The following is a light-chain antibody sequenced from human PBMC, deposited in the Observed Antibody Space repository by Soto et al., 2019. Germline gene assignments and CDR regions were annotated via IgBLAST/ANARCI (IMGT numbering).Light chain of an antibody. V-gene: IGLV3-1*01. J-gene: IGLJ3*02. Sequence: SYELTQPPSVSVSPGQTASITCSGDKLGDKYACWYQQKPGQSPVLVIYQDSKRPSGIPERFSGSNSGNTATLTISGTQAMDEADYYCQSYDTSLSGSWVFGGGTKVTVL. CDR1: KLGDKY. CDR3: QSYDTSLSGSWV. CDR2: QDS.